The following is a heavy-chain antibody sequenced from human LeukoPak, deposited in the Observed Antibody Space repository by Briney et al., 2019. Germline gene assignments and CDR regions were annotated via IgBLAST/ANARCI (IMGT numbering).Heavy chain of an antibody. J-gene: IGHJ6*03. CDR1: GGSLTLYY. Sequence: SESLSLTCTVSGGSLTLYYWNWIRQPAGKGLEWIGCIYTSGSTNYNPSLKKRVNMSVYTSTNQSSMKLRSVTAADTDAYYRARLNGSVYNYYMDVWGKGTTVTVSS. V-gene: IGHV4-4*07. CDR2: IYTSGST. D-gene: IGHD2-8*01. CDR3: ARLNGSVYNYYMDV.